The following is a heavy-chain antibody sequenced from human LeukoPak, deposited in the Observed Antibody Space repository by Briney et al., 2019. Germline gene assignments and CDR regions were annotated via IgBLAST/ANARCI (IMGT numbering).Heavy chain of an antibody. J-gene: IGHJ4*02. CDR3: ARDQWLGPHGHY. D-gene: IGHD6-19*01. CDR2: IIPIFGTA. V-gene: IGHV1-69*13. CDR1: GGTFSSYA. Sequence: ASVKVSCKASGGTFSSYAISWVRQAPGQGLEWMGGIIPIFGTANYAQKFQGRVTITADEPTSTAYMELSSLRSEDTAVYYCARDQWLGPHGHYWGQGTLVTVSS.